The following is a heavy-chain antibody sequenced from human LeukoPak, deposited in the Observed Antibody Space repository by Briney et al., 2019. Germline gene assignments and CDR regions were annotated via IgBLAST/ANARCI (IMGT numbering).Heavy chain of an antibody. Sequence: GGSLRLSCAASGFTVSSNEMSWVRQAPGKGLEWVSSISGGSTYYADSRKGRFTISRDNSKNTLHLQMNSLRSEDTAVYYCAKAEKYYYGSGSYLWGQGTLGTVSS. D-gene: IGHD3-10*01. CDR3: AKAEKYYYGSGSYL. CDR2: ISGGST. CDR1: GFTVSSNE. V-gene: IGHV3-38-3*01. J-gene: IGHJ4*02.